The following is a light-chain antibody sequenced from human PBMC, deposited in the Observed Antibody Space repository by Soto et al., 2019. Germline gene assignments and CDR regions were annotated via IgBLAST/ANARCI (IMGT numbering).Light chain of an antibody. J-gene: IGKJ5*01. CDR3: QQRSNWPPIT. CDR1: QGVSSY. Sequence: EIVLTQSPATLSLSPGERATLSCRASQGVSSYLAWYQQKPGQAPRLLIYDSSNRATGIPARFSGSGSGTDFTLTISRLEPEDFSVDYCQQRSNWPPITFGRGTRLEIK. V-gene: IGKV3-11*01. CDR2: DSS.